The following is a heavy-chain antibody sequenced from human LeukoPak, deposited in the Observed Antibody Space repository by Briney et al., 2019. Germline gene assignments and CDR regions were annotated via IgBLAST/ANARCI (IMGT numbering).Heavy chain of an antibody. CDR3: AREGHYDILTGYYQDFDY. V-gene: IGHV3-21*05. CDR1: GFTFSNYA. CDR2: ISSSSSYI. D-gene: IGHD3-9*01. J-gene: IGHJ4*02. Sequence: PGGSLRLSCAASGFTFSNYAMNWVRQAPGKGLEWVSYISSSSSYIHYADSVKGRFTISRDNAKNSLYLQMNSLRAEDTAVYYCAREGHYDILTGYYQDFDYRGQGTLVTVSS.